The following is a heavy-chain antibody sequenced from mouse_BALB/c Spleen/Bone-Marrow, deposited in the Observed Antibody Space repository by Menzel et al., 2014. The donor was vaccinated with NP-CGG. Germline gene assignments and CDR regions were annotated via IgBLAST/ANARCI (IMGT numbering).Heavy chain of an antibody. J-gene: IGHJ2*01. CDR3: ARGDDGYYGDY. CDR1: GYSFTSYW. V-gene: IGHV1S127*01. Sequence: QVQLQQSGPQLVRPGASVKISCKASGYSFTSYWMHWVKQRPGQGLEWIGMIDPSDSETRLNQKFKDKATLTVDKSSSTAYMQLSSPTSEDSAVYYCARGDDGYYGDYWGQGTTLTVPS. D-gene: IGHD2-3*01. CDR2: IDPSDSET.